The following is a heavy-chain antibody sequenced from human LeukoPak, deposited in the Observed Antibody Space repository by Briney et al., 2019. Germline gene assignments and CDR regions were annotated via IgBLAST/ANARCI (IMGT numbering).Heavy chain of an antibody. CDR2: FDPEDGET. V-gene: IGHV1-24*01. D-gene: IGHD3-3*01. J-gene: IGHJ4*02. CDR1: GYTLTELS. CDR3: ATEITIFTLDY. Sequence: ASVKVSCKVSGYTLTELSMHWVRQAPGKGLEWMGGFDPEDGETIYAQKFQGRVTMTEETSTDTAYMELSSLRSEDTAVYYCATEITIFTLDYWGQGTLVTVSS.